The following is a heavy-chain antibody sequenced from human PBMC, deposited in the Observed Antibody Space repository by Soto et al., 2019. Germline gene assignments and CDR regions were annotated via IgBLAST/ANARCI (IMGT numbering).Heavy chain of an antibody. CDR3: AENWYTTFIPSSH. V-gene: IGHV3-23*01. J-gene: IGHJ4*02. Sequence: EVQLLESGGGVVQPGGSLRLSCAASGFTFTTYAMSWVRQASGKGLEWVSSIRCSAGNTYYADSVKGRFTISRDNSKNSQYMQMHLLRAADKAVSYCAENWYTTFIPSSHWGQGTLVSVSS. CDR1: GFTFTTYA. D-gene: IGHD1-20*01. CDR2: IRCSAGNT.